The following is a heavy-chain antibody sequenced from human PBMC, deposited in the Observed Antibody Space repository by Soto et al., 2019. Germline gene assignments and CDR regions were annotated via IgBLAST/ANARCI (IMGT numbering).Heavy chain of an antibody. CDR3: ALEGD. CDR2: IWYDGSNK. CDR1: GFTFSSYG. Sequence: QVQLVESGGGVVQPGRSLRLSCAAAGFTFSSYGMHWVRQAPGKGLEGVAVIWYDGSNKYYADSVKGRFTISRDNSKNTLYLQMNSLRAEDTAVYYCALEGDWGQGTLVTVSS. J-gene: IGHJ4*02. V-gene: IGHV3-33*01.